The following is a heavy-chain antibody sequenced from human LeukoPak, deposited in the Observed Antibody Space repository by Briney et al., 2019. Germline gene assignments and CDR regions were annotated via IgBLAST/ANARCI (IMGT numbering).Heavy chain of an antibody. J-gene: IGHJ4*02. CDR2: IKQDGSEK. CDR1: GFTFSSYW. D-gene: IGHD5-18*01. Sequence: GGSLRLSCAASGFTFSSYWMSWVRQAPGKGLEWVANIKQDGSEKYYVDSVKGRFITSRDNAKNSLYLQMNSLRAEDTAVYYCARVYAIQLWRTDVGKFDYWGQGTLVTVSS. V-gene: IGHV3-7*01. CDR3: ARVYAIQLWRTDVGKFDY.